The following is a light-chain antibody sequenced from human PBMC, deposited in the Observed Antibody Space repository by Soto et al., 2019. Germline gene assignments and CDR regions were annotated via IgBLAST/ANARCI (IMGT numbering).Light chain of an antibody. V-gene: IGKV3-11*01. Sequence: IVLTQSPATLSLWPGETAILSCRASQSVSSYLSWYQQKPGQAPRLLIYDASKRAPGIPARFSGSGSGTDFTLTISSLVPEDFALYYCQQRSSWITFGPGTRLEIE. CDR1: QSVSSY. CDR2: DAS. J-gene: IGKJ5*01. CDR3: QQRSSWIT.